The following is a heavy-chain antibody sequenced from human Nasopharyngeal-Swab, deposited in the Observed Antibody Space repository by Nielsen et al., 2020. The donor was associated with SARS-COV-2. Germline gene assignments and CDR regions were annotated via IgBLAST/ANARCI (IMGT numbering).Heavy chain of an antibody. Sequence: WLRQAPGQGLEWMGGIIPIFGTANYAQKFQGRVTITADESTSTAYMELSSLRSEDTAVYYCASTTYSSGWYGPRSANYGMDVWGQGTTVTVSS. J-gene: IGHJ6*02. CDR3: ASTTYSSGWYGPRSANYGMDV. D-gene: IGHD6-19*01. CDR2: IIPIFGTA. V-gene: IGHV1-69*01.